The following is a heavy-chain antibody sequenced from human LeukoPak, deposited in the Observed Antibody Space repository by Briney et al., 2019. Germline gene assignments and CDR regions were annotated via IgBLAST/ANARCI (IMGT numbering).Heavy chain of an antibody. CDR1: GFTFSSYW. D-gene: IGHD6-19*01. J-gene: IGHJ4*02. V-gene: IGHV3-7*01. CDR3: AREWAGPSFDY. Sequence: GGSLRLSCAASGFTFSSYWMSWVRQAPGKGLEWVANIKQDGSEKSYVDSVKGRFTISRDNTKNSVYLQMNSLRAEDTAVYFCAREWAGPSFDYWGQGTLVTVSS. CDR2: IKQDGSEK.